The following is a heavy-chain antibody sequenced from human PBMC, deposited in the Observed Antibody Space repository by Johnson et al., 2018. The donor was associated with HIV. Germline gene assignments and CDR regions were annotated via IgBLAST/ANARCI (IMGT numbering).Heavy chain of an antibody. J-gene: IGHJ3*01. V-gene: IGHV3-30*04. CDR1: GFSFSSYA. CDR2: VSYDGSER. CDR3: AREPGYSSGPDAFDL. Sequence: QVQLVESGGGVVQPGRSLRLSCAASGFSFSSYAMHWVRQAPGKGLEWVAVVSYDGSERYYADSVKGRFTISRDSSKNTLYLQMNSLRAEDTAVYYCAREPGYSSGPDAFDLWGQGTMVTVSS. D-gene: IGHD6-19*01.